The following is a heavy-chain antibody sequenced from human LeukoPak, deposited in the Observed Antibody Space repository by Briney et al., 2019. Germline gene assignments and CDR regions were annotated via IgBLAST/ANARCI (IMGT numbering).Heavy chain of an antibody. CDR3: AREPPYYDFWGGSFDY. J-gene: IGHJ4*02. CDR2: IYHSGST. D-gene: IGHD3-3*01. Sequence: SETLSLTCTVSGGSISSYYWSWIRQPPGKGLEWIGYIYHSGSTNYNPSLKSRVTISVDTSKNQFSLKLSSVTAADTAVYYCAREPPYYDFWGGSFDYWGQGTLVTVSS. CDR1: GGSISSYY. V-gene: IGHV4-59*01.